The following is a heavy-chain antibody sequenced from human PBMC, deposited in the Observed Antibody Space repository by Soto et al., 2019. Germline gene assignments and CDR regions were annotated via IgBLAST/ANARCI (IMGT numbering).Heavy chain of an antibody. CDR3: VKDRYASFHPPSSDH. CDR1: GYTFTNFG. J-gene: IGHJ4*02. D-gene: IGHD3-16*01. V-gene: IGHV1-18*01. Sequence: QVRLVQSGAEVKKPGASVKVSCETSGYTFTNFGISWVRQAPGQGLEWMGWVTTFNGKTNYAQKFQGRITVTTDTSTSTVYMELRSLISDDTAIYYCVKDRYASFHPPSSDHWGQGTLITVSS. CDR2: VTTFNGKT.